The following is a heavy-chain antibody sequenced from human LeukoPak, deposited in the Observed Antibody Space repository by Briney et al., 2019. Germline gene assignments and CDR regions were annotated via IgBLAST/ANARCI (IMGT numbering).Heavy chain of an antibody. J-gene: IGHJ4*02. CDR2: ISSSGSNI. D-gene: IGHD3-10*01. V-gene: IGHV3-11*04. Sequence: PGGSLRLSCAASGFTFSDYYMSWIRQAPGKGLEWVSYISSSGSNIYYADSVKGRFTISRDNAKNSMYLQVNSLRTEDTAVYYCARDIYGSGPPVGDAIDYWGQGTLVTVSS. CDR1: GFTFSDYY. CDR3: ARDIYGSGPPVGDAIDY.